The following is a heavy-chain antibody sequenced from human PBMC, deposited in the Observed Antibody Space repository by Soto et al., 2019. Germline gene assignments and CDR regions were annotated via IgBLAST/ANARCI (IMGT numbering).Heavy chain of an antibody. CDR2: ISGYNGNT. J-gene: IGHJ4*02. CDR3: AREGQLGY. V-gene: IGHV1-18*01. CDR1: GYTFSSYG. Sequence: ASVKVSCKTSGYTFSSYGFGWVRQAPGQGLEWIGWISGYNGNTNYAQRFQGRVTMTTDTSTSTAYMELRSLRSDDTAVYYCAREGQLGYWGQGTLVTVSS. D-gene: IGHD6-6*01.